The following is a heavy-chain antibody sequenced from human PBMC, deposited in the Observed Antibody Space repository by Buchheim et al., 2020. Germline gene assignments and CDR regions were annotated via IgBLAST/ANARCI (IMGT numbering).Heavy chain of an antibody. J-gene: IGHJ5*02. CDR2: INNSGST. CDR1: GGSFSGYY. D-gene: IGHD2-2*01. V-gene: IGHV4-34*02. Sequence: QVQLQQWGAGLLKPSETLSLTCAVYGGSFSGYYWNWIRQPPGKGLEWIGEINNSGSTNYNPSLKSRVTISVDTSKNQFSLKLSSGTAADTALYYCARALEGSSQVGPWGQGTL. CDR3: ARALEGSSQVGP.